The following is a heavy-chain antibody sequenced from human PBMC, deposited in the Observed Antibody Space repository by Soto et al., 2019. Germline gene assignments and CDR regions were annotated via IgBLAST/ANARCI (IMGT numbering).Heavy chain of an antibody. D-gene: IGHD1-26*01. CDR1: GGSISSGGYS. Sequence: SETLSLTCAVSGGSISSGGYSWSWIRQPPGKGLEWIGYIYHSGSTYYNPSLKSRATISVDRSKNQFSLKLSSVTAADTAVYYCARALIYSGSFAFDYWGQGTLVTVSS. CDR2: IYHSGST. CDR3: ARALIYSGSFAFDY. J-gene: IGHJ4*02. V-gene: IGHV4-30-2*01.